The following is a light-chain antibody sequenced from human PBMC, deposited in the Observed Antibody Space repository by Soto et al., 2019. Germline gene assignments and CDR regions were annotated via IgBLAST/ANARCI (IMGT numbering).Light chain of an antibody. Sequence: EIVLSQSPGTLSLSPGERATLSCRASQSLSNNIYLAWYQQKPGQAPRLLIYDASTRATGIPARFSGSGSGTLFTLTISSLQSEDFAVYYCQQYNNWPLTFGGGTKVDIK. V-gene: IGKV3-15*01. CDR2: DAS. CDR1: QSLSNN. CDR3: QQYNNWPLT. J-gene: IGKJ4*01.